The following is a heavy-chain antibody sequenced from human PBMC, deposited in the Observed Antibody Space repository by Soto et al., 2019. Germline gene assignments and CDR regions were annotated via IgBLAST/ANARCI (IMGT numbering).Heavy chain of an antibody. CDR1: GYTFTSYA. CDR2: INPNSGGT. CDR3: ARGHGDAFFDY. Sequence: ASVKVSCKASGYTFTSYAMHWVRQAPGQGLEWMGWINPNSGGTNYAQKFQGWVTMTRDTSISTAYMELSRLRSDDTAVYYCARGHGDAFFDYWGQGTLVTVSS. J-gene: IGHJ4*02. D-gene: IGHD4-17*01. V-gene: IGHV1-2*04.